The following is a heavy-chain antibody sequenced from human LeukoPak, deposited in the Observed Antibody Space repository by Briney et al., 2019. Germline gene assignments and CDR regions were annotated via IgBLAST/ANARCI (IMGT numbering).Heavy chain of an antibody. CDR3: ARSGDYYSYYMDV. CDR2: IYHSGST. CDR1: GGSISSSNW. D-gene: IGHD2-15*01. Sequence: SGTLSLTCAVSGGSISSSNWWSWVRQPPGKGLEWIGEIYHSGSTNYNPSLKSRVTISVDKSKNQFSLKLSSVTAADTAVYYCARSGDYYSYYMDVWGKGTTVTVFS. J-gene: IGHJ6*03. V-gene: IGHV4-4*02.